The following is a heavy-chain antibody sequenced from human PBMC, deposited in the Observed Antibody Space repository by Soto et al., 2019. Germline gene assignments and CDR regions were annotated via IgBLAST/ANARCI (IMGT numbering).Heavy chain of an antibody. CDR2: IKQDGSEK. D-gene: IGHD3-3*01. Sequence: GGSLRLSCAASGFTFSSYWMSWVRQAPGKGLEWVANIKQDGSEKYYVDSVKGRFTISRDNAKNSLYLQMNSLRAEDTAVYYCARDGEDFWSGSGSFDYWGQGTLVTVSS. V-gene: IGHV3-7*01. CDR1: GFTFSSYW. J-gene: IGHJ4*02. CDR3: ARDGEDFWSGSGSFDY.